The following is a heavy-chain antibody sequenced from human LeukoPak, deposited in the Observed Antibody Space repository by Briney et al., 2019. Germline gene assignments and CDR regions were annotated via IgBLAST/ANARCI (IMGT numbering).Heavy chain of an antibody. CDR3: ARQGSGDGWFDP. CDR2: IYYSGST. Sequence: SETLSLTCAVSGGSISSYYWSWIRQPPGKGLEWIGYIYYSGSTNYNPSLKSRVTISVDTSKNQFSLKLSSVTAADTAVYYCARQGSGDGWFDPWGQGTLVTVSS. J-gene: IGHJ5*02. D-gene: IGHD6-19*01. CDR1: GGSISSYY. V-gene: IGHV4-59*08.